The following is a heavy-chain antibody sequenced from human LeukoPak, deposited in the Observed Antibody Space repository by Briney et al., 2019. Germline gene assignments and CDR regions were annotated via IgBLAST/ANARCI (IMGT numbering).Heavy chain of an antibody. D-gene: IGHD2-15*01. Sequence: GGSLRLSCAASGFTISDYWMSWVRQAPGKGLEWVANIKQGGSEKYYVDSVKGRFTTSRDNANDSLYLQMNSLTAEDTAVYYCARYQVDCSGGSCFKGFDYWGQGTLVTVSS. CDR1: GFTISDYW. V-gene: IGHV3-7*01. CDR3: ARYQVDCSGGSCFKGFDY. J-gene: IGHJ4*02. CDR2: IKQGGSEK.